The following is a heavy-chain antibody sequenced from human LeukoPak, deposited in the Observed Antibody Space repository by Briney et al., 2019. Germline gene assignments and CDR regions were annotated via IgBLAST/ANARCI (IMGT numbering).Heavy chain of an antibody. J-gene: IGHJ4*02. V-gene: IGHV5-51*01. CDR1: GYSFTSYW. D-gene: IGHD2-15*01. Sequence: GESLKISCKGSGYSFTSYWIGWVRQMPGKGLEWMGIVYPGDSDTRYSPSFQGQVTISADKSISTAYLQWSSLKASDTAMHYCARNLGSCSGGTCHPDYWGQGTLVTVSS. CDR2: VYPGDSDT. CDR3: ARNLGSCSGGTCHPDY.